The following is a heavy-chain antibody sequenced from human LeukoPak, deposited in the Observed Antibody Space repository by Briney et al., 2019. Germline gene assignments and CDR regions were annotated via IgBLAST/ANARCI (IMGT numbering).Heavy chain of an antibody. CDR3: ARDSGEWELLFDY. V-gene: IGHV3-30-3*01. CDR2: ISYDGSNK. J-gene: IGHJ4*02. CDR1: GFTFSSYA. D-gene: IGHD1-26*01. Sequence: PGRSLRLSCAASGFTFSSYAMHWVRQAPGKGLEWVAVISYDGSNKYYADSVKGRFTISRDNSKNTLYLQMNSLRAEDTAVYYCARDSGEWELLFDYWGQGTLVTVSS.